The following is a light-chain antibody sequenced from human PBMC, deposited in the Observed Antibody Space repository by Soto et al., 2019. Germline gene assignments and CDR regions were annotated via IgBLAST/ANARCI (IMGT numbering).Light chain of an antibody. V-gene: IGKV3-15*01. Sequence: ELVLTQSPGTLSLSPGERATLSCRVGHAVSTYLAWYQQKPGQAPRLLIYDASTRATGIPARFSGSGSGAEFTLTISSMQSEEFAIYYCQQYNNWPWTFGQGTKVDIK. CDR3: QQYNNWPWT. CDR2: DAS. CDR1: HAVSTY. J-gene: IGKJ1*01.